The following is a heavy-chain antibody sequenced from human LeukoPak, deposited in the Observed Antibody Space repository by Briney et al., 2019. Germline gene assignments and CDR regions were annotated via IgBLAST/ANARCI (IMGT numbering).Heavy chain of an antibody. Sequence: SETLSLTCTVSGGSISSYYWSWIRQPPGKGLEWIGYIYYSGSTNYNPSLKSRVTISVDTSKSQFSLKLSSVTAADSAVYYCARIWLPYYFDYWGQGTLVTVSS. J-gene: IGHJ4*02. CDR1: GGSISSYY. CDR2: IYYSGST. CDR3: ARIWLPYYFDY. V-gene: IGHV4-59*01. D-gene: IGHD5-24*01.